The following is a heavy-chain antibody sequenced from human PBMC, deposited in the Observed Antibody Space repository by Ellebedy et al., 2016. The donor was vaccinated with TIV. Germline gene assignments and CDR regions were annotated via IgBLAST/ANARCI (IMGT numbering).Heavy chain of an antibody. Sequence: GESLKISXAASGFTFSSYAMHWVRQAPGKGLEWVAVISYDGSNKYYADSVKGRFTISRDNSKNTLYLQMNSLRAEDTAVYYCARDGRFLVYYYYYMDVWGKGTTVTVSS. CDR1: GFTFSSYA. D-gene: IGHD3-3*01. V-gene: IGHV3-30-3*01. J-gene: IGHJ6*03. CDR2: ISYDGSNK. CDR3: ARDGRFLVYYYYYMDV.